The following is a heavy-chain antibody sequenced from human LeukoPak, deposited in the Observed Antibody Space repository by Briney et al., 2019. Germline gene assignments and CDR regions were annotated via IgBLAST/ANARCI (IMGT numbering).Heavy chain of an antibody. CDR2: ISSSSSTI. Sequence: GGSLRLSCAVSGFTFSSYSMNWVRQAPGKGLEWVSYISSSSSTIYYADSVKGRFTISGDNAKKSLYLQMNSLRVEDTAVYYCASGAEDYVFDPWGQGTLVTVSS. CDR3: ASGAEDYVFDP. V-gene: IGHV3-48*01. D-gene: IGHD4-17*01. J-gene: IGHJ5*02. CDR1: GFTFSSYS.